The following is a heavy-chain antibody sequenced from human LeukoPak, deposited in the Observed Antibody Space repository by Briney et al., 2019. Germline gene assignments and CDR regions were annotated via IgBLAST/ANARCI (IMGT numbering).Heavy chain of an antibody. D-gene: IGHD4/OR15-4a*01. V-gene: IGHV3-30*02. Sequence: GGSLRLSCAASGFTFSSYGMHWVRQAPGKGLEWVAFIRYDGSNKQYTDSVKGRFTISRDNSKNTLYLQVSSLRAEDTAVYYCAKVYEYGDHDWFDSWGQGTLVTVSS. CDR1: GFTFSSYG. CDR3: AKVYEYGDHDWFDS. J-gene: IGHJ5*01. CDR2: IRYDGSNK.